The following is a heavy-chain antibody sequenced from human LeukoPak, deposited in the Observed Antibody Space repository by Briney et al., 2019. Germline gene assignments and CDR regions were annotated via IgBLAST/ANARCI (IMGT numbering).Heavy chain of an antibody. CDR1: GGSISSYY. V-gene: IGHV4-4*07. Sequence: SETLSLTCTVSGGSISSYYWSWIRQPAGKGLEWIGQIYTSGSTNYNPSLKSRVTMSVDTSKNQFSLKLSSVTAADTAVYYCARQHADIVATIFRDWGQGTLVTVSS. CDR2: IYTSGST. CDR3: ARQHADIVATIFRD. J-gene: IGHJ4*02. D-gene: IGHD5-12*01.